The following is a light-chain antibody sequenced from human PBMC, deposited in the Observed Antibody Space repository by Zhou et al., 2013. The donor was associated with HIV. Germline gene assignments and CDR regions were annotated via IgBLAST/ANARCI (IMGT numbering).Light chain of an antibody. Sequence: ETVLTQSPATLSVSPGERATLSCRASQSVSSNLAWYQQKPGQAPRLLIYGASTRATGIPARFSGSGSGTDFTLTISSLEPEDFAVYYCLQHNTFPWTFGPGTKVEIK. CDR3: LQHNTFPWT. J-gene: IGKJ1*01. V-gene: IGKV3-15*01. CDR1: QSVSSN. CDR2: GAS.